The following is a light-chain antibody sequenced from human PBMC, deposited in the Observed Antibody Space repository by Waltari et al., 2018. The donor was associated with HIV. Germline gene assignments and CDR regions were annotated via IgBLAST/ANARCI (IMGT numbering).Light chain of an antibody. Sequence: QSALPHPASVSGSPGPSITIPCTGTSSDVGYYIYFSWYKQHPGKAPKRMIKEVSNRASGVSTRFSGSKSGNTAALTIAGLEAEDEADYYCSSYTSGRVVFGGGTKLTVL. CDR2: EVS. V-gene: IGLV2-14*01. J-gene: IGLJ2*01. CDR1: SSDVGYYIY. CDR3: SSYTSGRVV.